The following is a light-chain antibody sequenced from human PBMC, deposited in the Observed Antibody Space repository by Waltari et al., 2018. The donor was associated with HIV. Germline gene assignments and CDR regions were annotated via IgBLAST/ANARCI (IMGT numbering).Light chain of an antibody. J-gene: IGKJ5*01. CDR3: QQRSKWPIT. V-gene: IGKV3-11*01. CDR1: QSVSSY. Sequence: EIVLTQSTATLSLSPGERATLSCRASQSVSSYLAWYQQNPGQAPRLLIYDASNRATGIPARFSGSGSGTDFTLTISSLEPEDFAVYYCQQRSKWPITFGQGTRLEIK. CDR2: DAS.